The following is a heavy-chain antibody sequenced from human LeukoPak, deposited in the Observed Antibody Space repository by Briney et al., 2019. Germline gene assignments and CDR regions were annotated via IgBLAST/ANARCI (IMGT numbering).Heavy chain of an antibody. V-gene: IGHV3-11*06. Sequence: PGGSLRLSCAASGFTFSDYYMSWIRQAPGKGLEWVSYISSSSYTNYADSVKGRFTISRDNAKNSLYLQMNSLRAEDTAVYYCARSFYDHYYYGMDVWGQGTTVTVSS. D-gene: IGHD5/OR15-5a*01. CDR1: GFTFSDYY. CDR2: ISSSSYT. J-gene: IGHJ6*02. CDR3: ARSFYDHYYYGMDV.